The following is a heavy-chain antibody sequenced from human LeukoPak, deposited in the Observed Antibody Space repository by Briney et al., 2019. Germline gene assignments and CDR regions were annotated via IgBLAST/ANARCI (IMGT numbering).Heavy chain of an antibody. Sequence: GGSLRLSCATSGFTFSIYAMSWVRQAPGKGLEWVSGIGASGGSTYYADSVKGRFTISRDNSKNTLYLQMTSLRTEDTAVYYCAKAEGYDILTGLDYWGQGTLVTVSS. CDR3: AKAEGYDILTGLDY. CDR1: GFTFSIYA. CDR2: IGASGGST. V-gene: IGHV3-23*01. D-gene: IGHD3-9*01. J-gene: IGHJ4*02.